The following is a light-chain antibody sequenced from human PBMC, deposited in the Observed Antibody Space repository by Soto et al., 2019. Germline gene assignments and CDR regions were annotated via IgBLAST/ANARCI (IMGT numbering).Light chain of an antibody. Sequence: DIVMTQSPDSLAVSLGERATINCKSSQSVLYNSNNKNYLSWYQQKPGQPPKLLISWASTRESGVPDRFSGSGSGKDFTLTISSLRAEDVAVYYCQQYYSTPYTFGQGTKLEIK. CDR1: QSVLYNSNNKNY. CDR2: WAS. V-gene: IGKV4-1*01. CDR3: QQYYSTPYT. J-gene: IGKJ2*01.